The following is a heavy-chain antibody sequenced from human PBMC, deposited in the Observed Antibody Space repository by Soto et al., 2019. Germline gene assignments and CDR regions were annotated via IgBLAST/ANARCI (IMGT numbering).Heavy chain of an antibody. CDR1: GGTFSSYA. CDR3: ARRGTTAYYYYGMDV. D-gene: IGHD4-17*01. J-gene: IGHJ6*02. CDR2: IIPIFGTA. Sequence: GASVQVSCKASGGTFSSYAISWVRQAPGQGLEWMGGIIPIFGTANYAQKFQGRVTITADKSTSTAYMELSSLRSEDTAVYYCARRGTTAYYYYGMDVWGQGTTVTVS. V-gene: IGHV1-69*06.